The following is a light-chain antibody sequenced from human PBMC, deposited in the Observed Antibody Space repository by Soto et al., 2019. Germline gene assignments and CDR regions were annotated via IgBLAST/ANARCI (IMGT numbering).Light chain of an antibody. CDR1: QALNAR. Sequence: ELVLTPSHATLSAFPADRATLSCRASQALNARLAWYQHKPGQAPRLVIYLTSDRAAGVPSRFSAWGSETDFTLTISGVQPEDFAVYYCHQRRSWPRTFGQGTKVDIK. J-gene: IGKJ1*01. CDR2: LTS. CDR3: HQRRSWPRT. V-gene: IGKV3D-11*01.